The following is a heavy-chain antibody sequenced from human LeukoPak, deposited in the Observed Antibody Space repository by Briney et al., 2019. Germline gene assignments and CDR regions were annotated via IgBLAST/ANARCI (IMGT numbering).Heavy chain of an antibody. V-gene: IGHV3-74*01. CDR1: GFTFTSYW. D-gene: IGHD3-10*01. Sequence: GGSLRLSCAASGFTFTSYWMHWVRQAPGKGLVWVSRVNSDGSSTTYADSVKGRFTISRDNAKSTLYLQMNSLRAEDTAVYYCARDLYGSGSYYSGGYWGQGTLVTVSS. CDR3: ARDLYGSGSYYSGGY. CDR2: VNSDGSST. J-gene: IGHJ4*02.